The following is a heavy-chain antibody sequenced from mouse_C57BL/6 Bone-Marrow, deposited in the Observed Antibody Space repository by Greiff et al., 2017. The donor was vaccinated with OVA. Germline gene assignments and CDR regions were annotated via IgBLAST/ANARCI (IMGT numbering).Heavy chain of an antibody. V-gene: IGHV1-43*01. D-gene: IGHD1-1*02. CDR3: ARGDYAPYAMDY. CDR2: INPSTGGT. CDR1: GYSFTGYY. Sequence: VQLQQSGPELVKPGASVKISCKASGYSFTGYYMHWVKQSSEKSLEWIGEINPSTGGTSYNQKFKGKATLTVDKSSSTAYMQLKSLTSEDSAVYYCARGDYAPYAMDYWGQGTSVTVSS. J-gene: IGHJ4*01.